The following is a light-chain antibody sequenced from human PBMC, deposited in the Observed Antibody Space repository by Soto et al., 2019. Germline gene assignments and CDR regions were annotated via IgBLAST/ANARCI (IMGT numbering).Light chain of an antibody. CDR1: QSFRGL. J-gene: IGKJ1*01. V-gene: IGKV3-11*01. CDR3: QQRHMWPIT. CDR2: DAY. Sequence: EVVLTQSPVTLSLSPGERATLSCRASQSFRGLLAWYQQKPGQAPRLLIYDAYNRATGIPPRFSGSGSGTDFTLTISSLEPEDSAVYYCQQRHMWPITFGRGTKVEIK.